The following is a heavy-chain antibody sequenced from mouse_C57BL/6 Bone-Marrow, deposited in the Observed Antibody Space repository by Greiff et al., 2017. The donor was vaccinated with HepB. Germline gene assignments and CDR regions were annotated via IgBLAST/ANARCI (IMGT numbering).Heavy chain of an antibody. CDR1: GFNIKNTY. CDR2: IDPANGHT. D-gene: IGHD2-10*01. V-gene: IGHV14-3*01. J-gene: IGHJ3*01. Sequence: EVQLQQSVAELVRPGASVKLSCTASGFNIKNTYMHWVKQRPEQGLEWIGRIDPANGHTKYAPKFQGKATITADTSSNTAYLQLSSLTSEDTAIYYCASPSYYGNYPWFAYWGQGTLVTVSA. CDR3: ASPSYYGNYPWFAY.